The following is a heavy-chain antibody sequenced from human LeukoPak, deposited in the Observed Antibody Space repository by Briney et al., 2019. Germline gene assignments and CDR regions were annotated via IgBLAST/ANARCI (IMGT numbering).Heavy chain of an antibody. V-gene: IGHV3-30*02. CDR3: ARGGAAPDY. CDR2: TRYDGSNK. J-gene: IGHJ4*02. D-gene: IGHD1-26*01. CDR1: GFVFSDYG. Sequence: GGSLRLSCAASGFVFSDYGMHWVRQAPGKGLEWVAFTRYDGSNKYYADSVKGRFTISRDNAKNSLYLQMNSLRAEDTAVYSCARGGAAPDYWGQGTLVTVSS.